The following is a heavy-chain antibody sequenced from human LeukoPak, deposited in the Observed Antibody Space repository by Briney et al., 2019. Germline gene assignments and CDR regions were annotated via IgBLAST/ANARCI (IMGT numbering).Heavy chain of an antibody. CDR1: GYSISSGYY. V-gene: IGHV4-38-2*02. CDR2: IHHSGVT. CDR3: ARYTANTAGYSFEF. D-gene: IGHD3-22*01. Sequence: SETLSLTCTVSGYSISSGYYWSWIRQPPGKGLEWIATIHHSGVTYYNPSLKSRVTMSVDTSKNQFSLKLGSVTAASTAVYYCARYTANTAGYSFEFWGQGALVTVSS. J-gene: IGHJ4*02.